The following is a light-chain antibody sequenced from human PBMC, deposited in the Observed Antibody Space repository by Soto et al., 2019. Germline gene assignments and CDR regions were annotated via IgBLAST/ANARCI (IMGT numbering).Light chain of an antibody. CDR1: SSNIGAGYD. J-gene: IGLJ3*02. V-gene: IGLV1-40*01. CDR2: GNS. CDR3: QSYDSSLSGV. Sequence: QSVLTQPPSVAGAPGQRVTLSCTGSSSNIGAGYDVHWYQQLPGTAPKLLIYGNSNRPSGVPDRLSGSKSATSASLAITGLQAEDEADYYCQSYDSSLSGVFGGGTTLTVL.